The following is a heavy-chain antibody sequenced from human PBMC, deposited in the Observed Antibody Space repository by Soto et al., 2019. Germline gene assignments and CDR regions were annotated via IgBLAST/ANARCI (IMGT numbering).Heavy chain of an antibody. CDR1: GFSLNTNGLG. CDR2: IFWNDDK. J-gene: IGHJ3*01. Sequence: SGPTLVNPTQTLTLTCTFSGFSLNTNGLGVGWIRQPPGKALEWLALIFWNDDKRYSPSLRSGLTITKDTSKNQVVLTMTNMDPADTATYSCAHDTSRVPRAFEVYGQGSMVTVS. V-gene: IGHV2-5*01. CDR3: AHDTSRVPRAFEV.